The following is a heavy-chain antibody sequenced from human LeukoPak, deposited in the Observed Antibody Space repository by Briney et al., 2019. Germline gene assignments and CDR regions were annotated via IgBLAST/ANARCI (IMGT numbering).Heavy chain of an antibody. Sequence: TLSLTCTVSGGSISSGSYYWSWIRQPAGKGLEWIGRIYTSGSTNYNPSLKSRVTISLDTSENHFSLKLSSVTAADTAVYYCARMTTGGYYNYWGQGTLVTVPS. CDR3: ARMTTGGYYNY. D-gene: IGHD3-22*01. J-gene: IGHJ4*02. CDR1: GGSISSGSYY. V-gene: IGHV4-61*02. CDR2: IYTSGST.